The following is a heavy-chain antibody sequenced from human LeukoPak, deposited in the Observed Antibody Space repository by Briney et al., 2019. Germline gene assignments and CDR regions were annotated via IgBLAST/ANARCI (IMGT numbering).Heavy chain of an antibody. CDR3: ARRGSGNSNPFDY. V-gene: IGHV4-39*01. CDR2: FSYTGST. J-gene: IGHJ4*02. D-gene: IGHD2/OR15-2a*01. CDR1: GDSISGTNYY. Sequence: SETLSLTCTVSGDSISGTNYYWGWIRQPPGKGLEWIGSFSYTGSTYYNPSLKSRVAISVDTSKNQFSLKVNSVTAADTAVYYCARRGSGNSNPFDYWGQGTLVTVSS.